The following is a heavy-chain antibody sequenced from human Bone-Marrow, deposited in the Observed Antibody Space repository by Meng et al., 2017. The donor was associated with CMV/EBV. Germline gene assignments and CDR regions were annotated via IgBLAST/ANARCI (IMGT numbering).Heavy chain of an antibody. J-gene: IGHJ5*02. D-gene: IGHD2-2*01. CDR1: GFTFSSYAMH. CDR2: IYYSGST. CDR3: ARDQRARRQRVVVVVPAAKIWFDP. Sequence: GSLRLSCAASGFTFSSYAMHWVRQAPGKGLEWIGSIYYSGSTYYNPSLKSRVTISVDTSKNQFSLKLSSVTAADTAVYYCARDQRARRQRVVVVVPAAKIWFDPWGQGTLVTVSS. V-gene: IGHV4-39*01.